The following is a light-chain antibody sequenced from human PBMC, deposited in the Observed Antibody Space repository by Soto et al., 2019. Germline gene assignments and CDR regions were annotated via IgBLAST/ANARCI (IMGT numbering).Light chain of an antibody. CDR1: QSVASH. J-gene: IGKJ3*01. V-gene: IGKV3-15*01. Sequence: ETLMTQSPATLSVSLGERVTLSCRASQSVASHFAWYHQRPGQAPRLLIYDASTRATGIPARFSGSGSGTEFTLAITALQSDDFGVYYGQQYHHLPLTFGPGTKVEIK. CDR3: QQYHHLPLT. CDR2: DAS.